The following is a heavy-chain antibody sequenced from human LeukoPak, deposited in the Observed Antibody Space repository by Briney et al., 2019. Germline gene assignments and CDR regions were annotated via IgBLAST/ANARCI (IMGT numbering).Heavy chain of an antibody. V-gene: IGHV3-11*04. J-gene: IGHJ4*02. Sequence: PGGSLRLSCAASGFTFSDYYMSWIRQAPGKGLEWVSYISSSGSTIYYADSVKGRFTISRDNAKNSLYLQMNSLRAEDTAVYYCARDLHDYSNYREIAHPGGYWGQGTLVTVSS. CDR3: ARDLHDYSNYREIAHPGGY. CDR1: GFTFSDYY. D-gene: IGHD4-11*01. CDR2: ISSSGSTI.